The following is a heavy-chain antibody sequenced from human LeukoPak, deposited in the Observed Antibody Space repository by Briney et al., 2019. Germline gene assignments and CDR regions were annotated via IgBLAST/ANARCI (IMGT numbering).Heavy chain of an antibody. J-gene: IGHJ4*02. Sequence: GGSLRLSCAASGLTFSSHWMHWVRQAPGKGLVWVSRITNDGSSTTYADSVKGRFTISRDNAKNMLYLQVNSLRAEDTATYYCAKGAAVTPLYYFDYWGQGVLVTVSS. D-gene: IGHD4-17*01. CDR3: AKGAAVTPLYYFDY. V-gene: IGHV3-74*01. CDR2: ITNDGSST. CDR1: GLTFSSHW.